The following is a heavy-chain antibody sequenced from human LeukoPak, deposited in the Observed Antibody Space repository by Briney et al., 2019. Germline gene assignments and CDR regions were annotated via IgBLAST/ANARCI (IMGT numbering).Heavy chain of an antibody. CDR1: GYTFTSYG. CDR3: ARDPPSGGYLEYYYYYGMDV. V-gene: IGHV1-18*01. J-gene: IGHJ6*02. Sequence: ASVKVSCKASGYTFTSYGISWVRQAPGQGLEWMGWISAYNGNTNYAQKLQGRVTMTIDTSTSTAYMELRSLRPDDTAVYYCARDPPSGGYLEYYYYYGMDVWGQGTTVTVSS. D-gene: IGHD3-16*01. CDR2: ISAYNGNT.